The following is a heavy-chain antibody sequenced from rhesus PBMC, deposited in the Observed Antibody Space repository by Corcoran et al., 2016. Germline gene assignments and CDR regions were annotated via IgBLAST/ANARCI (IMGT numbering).Heavy chain of an antibody. V-gene: IGHV4-160*01. Sequence: QVRLQQWGEGLVKPSETLSLTCAVDGSSISGNYWSWIRPHPGKGLEWIGRIFGTDGTTDYNSSLKSRVTISIDTSRNHFSLKLNSVTAADTAVYYCAKDWGPASIDYFDYWGQGVLVTVSS. J-gene: IGHJ4*01. CDR2: IFGTDGTT. CDR3: AKDWGPASIDYFDY. D-gene: IGHD3-34*01. CDR1: GSSISGNY.